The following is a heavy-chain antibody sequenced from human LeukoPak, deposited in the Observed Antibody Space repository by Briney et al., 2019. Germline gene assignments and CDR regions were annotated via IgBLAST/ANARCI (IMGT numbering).Heavy chain of an antibody. CDR1: GFTFSSYG. J-gene: IGHJ4*02. V-gene: IGHV3-48*04. CDR2: ISSSGSTI. CDR3: AQIYTYGSSQFDY. Sequence: PGGSLRLSCAASGFTFSSYGMNWVRQAPGKGLEWVSYISSSGSTIYYADSVKGRFTISRDNAKNSLYLQMNSLRAEDTAVYYCAQIYTYGSSQFDYWGQGTLVTVSS. D-gene: IGHD5-18*01.